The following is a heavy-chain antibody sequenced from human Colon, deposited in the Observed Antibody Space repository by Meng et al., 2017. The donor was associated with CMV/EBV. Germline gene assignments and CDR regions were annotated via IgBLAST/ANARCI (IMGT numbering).Heavy chain of an antibody. V-gene: IGHV3-48*03. CDR2: ISTQSLTT. CDR1: GFTLSSYD. Sequence: GESLKISCVASGFTLSSYDMHWVRQAPGKGLEWISHISTQSLTTVYADSVKGRFNISRDHAKNSVYLQMNSLRAEDTAVYYCARKGWNYREAFDMWGQGTRVTVSS. J-gene: IGHJ3*02. D-gene: IGHD3-16*02. CDR3: ARKGWNYREAFDM.